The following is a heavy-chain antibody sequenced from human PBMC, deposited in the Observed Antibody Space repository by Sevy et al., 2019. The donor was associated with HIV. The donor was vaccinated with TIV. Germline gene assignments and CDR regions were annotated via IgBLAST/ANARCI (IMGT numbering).Heavy chain of an antibody. Sequence: GGSLRLSCAASGFTFSSYAMHWVRQAPGKGLEWVAVISYDGSNKYYADSVKGRFTISRDNSKNTLYLQMNSLRAEDTAVYYCARPGWRRLQFGHFDYWGQGTLVTVSS. V-gene: IGHV3-30-3*01. CDR2: ISYDGSNK. CDR3: ARPGWRRLQFGHFDY. D-gene: IGHD5-12*01. J-gene: IGHJ4*02. CDR1: GFTFSSYA.